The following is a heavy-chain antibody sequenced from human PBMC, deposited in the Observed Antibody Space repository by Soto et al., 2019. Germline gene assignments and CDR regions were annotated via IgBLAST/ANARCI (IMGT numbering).Heavy chain of an antibody. V-gene: IGHV5-51*01. Sequence: PGESLKISCKGSGYSFTSYWIGRVRQMPGKGLEWMGIIYPGDSDTRYSPSFQGQVTISADKSISTAYLQWSSLKASDTAMYYCARTRGLSGGSCYYNYWGQGTLVTVSS. J-gene: IGHJ4*02. CDR3: ARTRGLSGGSCYYNY. CDR2: IYPGDSDT. D-gene: IGHD2-15*01. CDR1: GYSFTSYW.